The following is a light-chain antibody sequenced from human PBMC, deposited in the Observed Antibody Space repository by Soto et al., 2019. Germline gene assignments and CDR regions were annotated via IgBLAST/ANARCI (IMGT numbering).Light chain of an antibody. CDR1: QSVSNNY. V-gene: IGKV3-20*01. CDR2: GAS. Sequence: EIVLTQSPGTLSLSPAERATLSCRASQSVSNNYLAWFQQKPGQAPRLLIYGASSRATGIPDRFSGSGSGTDFTLTISRLEPEDFAVYYCQQYGNSPQTFGQGTKVEIK. J-gene: IGKJ2*01. CDR3: QQYGNSPQT.